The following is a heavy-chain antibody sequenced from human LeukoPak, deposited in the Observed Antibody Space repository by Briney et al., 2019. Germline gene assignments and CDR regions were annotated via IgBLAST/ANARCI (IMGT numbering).Heavy chain of an antibody. D-gene: IGHD3-9*01. Sequence: ASVKVSCKASGYTFTGYYMHWVRQAPGQGLEWMGWINPNSGGTNYAQKFQGRVTMTRDTSISTAYMELSRLRSDDTAVYYCASAPGRYYDILTGWYYYYYMDVWGKGTTVTVSS. V-gene: IGHV1-2*02. J-gene: IGHJ6*03. CDR1: GYTFTGYY. CDR3: ASAPGRYYDILTGWYYYYYMDV. CDR2: INPNSGGT.